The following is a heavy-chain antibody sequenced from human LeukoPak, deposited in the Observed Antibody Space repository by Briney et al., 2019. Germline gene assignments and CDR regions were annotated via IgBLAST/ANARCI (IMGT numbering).Heavy chain of an antibody. CDR3: ARETVSGSYDY. CDR1: GFTFSSYE. V-gene: IGHV3-48*03. D-gene: IGHD1-26*01. J-gene: IGHJ4*02. Sequence: GGSLRLSCAASGFTFSSYEMNWVRQAPGKGLEWVSYISSSGSTIYYADSVKGRFTISRDNAKNSLYLQMNSLRAEDTAVYYCARETVSGSYDYWGQGTPVTVSS. CDR2: ISSSGSTI.